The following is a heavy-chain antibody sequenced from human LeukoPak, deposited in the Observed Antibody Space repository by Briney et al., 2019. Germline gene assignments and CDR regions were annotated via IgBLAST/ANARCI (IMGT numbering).Heavy chain of an antibody. D-gene: IGHD6-19*01. J-gene: IGHJ4*02. Sequence: GGSLTLSCAASRFRFSDYNMNWVRQVPGKGLEWVSYIQSVSLTIYYLDSVKGRFTISRDNAKNSLFLQMNSLRVEDTAVYYCARGLYRYSSGWHFDYWGQGILVTVSS. CDR2: IQSVSLTI. CDR1: RFRFSDYN. CDR3: ARGLYRYSSGWHFDY. V-gene: IGHV3-48*04.